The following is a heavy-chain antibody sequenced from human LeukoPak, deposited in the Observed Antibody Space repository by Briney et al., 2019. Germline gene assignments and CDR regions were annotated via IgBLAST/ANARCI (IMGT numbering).Heavy chain of an antibody. CDR2: ISSSSNTI. CDR3: ARDRDYYDSSGYNKLRFDY. J-gene: IGHJ4*02. Sequence: GGSLRLSCAASGFTFSSYSMNWARQAPGKGLEWVSYISSSSNTIYYADSVKGRFTISRDNAKNSLYLQMNSLRAEDTAVYYCARDRDYYDSSGYNKLRFDYWGQGTLVTVSS. D-gene: IGHD3-22*01. V-gene: IGHV3-48*04. CDR1: GFTFSSYS.